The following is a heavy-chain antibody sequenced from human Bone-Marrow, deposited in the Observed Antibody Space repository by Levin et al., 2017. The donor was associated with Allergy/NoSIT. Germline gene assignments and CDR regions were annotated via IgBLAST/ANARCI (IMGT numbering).Heavy chain of an antibody. J-gene: IGHJ4*02. D-gene: IGHD2-8*01. CDR2: ISASGSFT. CDR3: AKDGAPCNEGGCYLAAHFFDY. CDR1: GFTFKLYA. Sequence: GGSLRLSCAASGFTFKLYAMNWVRQAPGKGLEWVSGISASGSFTYYADSVQGRFSTSRDNARNTLFLHMNRLRADDTAIYYCAKDGAPCNEGGCYLAAHFFDYWGQGNLVTVSS. V-gene: IGHV3-23*01.